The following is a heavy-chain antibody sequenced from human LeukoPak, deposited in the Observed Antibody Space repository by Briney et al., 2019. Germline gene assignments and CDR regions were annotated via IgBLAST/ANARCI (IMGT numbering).Heavy chain of an antibody. J-gene: IGHJ4*02. CDR3: TSNYCSGGSCYLY. V-gene: IGHV3-73*01. CDR1: GFTFSGSV. D-gene: IGHD2-15*01. Sequence: TGGSLRLSCAASGFTFSGSVMHWVRQASGEGLEWVGRIRSKANNYATAYVASVKGRFTISRDDSKNTAFLQMNSLKTEDTAVYYCTSNYCSGGSCYLYWGQGTLVTVSS. CDR2: IRSKANNYAT.